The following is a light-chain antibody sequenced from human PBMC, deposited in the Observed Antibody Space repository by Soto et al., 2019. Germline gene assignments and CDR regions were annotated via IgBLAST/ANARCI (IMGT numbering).Light chain of an antibody. Sequence: DIAMTQSPLSLPVTPGEPACISCRSSQSLLHSNGYNYLDWYLQKPGQSPQLLIYLGSNRASGVPDRFSGSGSGTDFTLKISRVEAEDVGVYYCMQALQTPRTFGQGTRLEIK. CDR1: QSLLHSNGYNY. CDR2: LGS. CDR3: MQALQTPRT. V-gene: IGKV2-28*01. J-gene: IGKJ5*01.